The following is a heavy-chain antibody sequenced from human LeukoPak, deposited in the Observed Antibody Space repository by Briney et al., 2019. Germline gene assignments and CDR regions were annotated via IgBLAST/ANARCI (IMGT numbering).Heavy chain of an antibody. V-gene: IGHV4-59*08. CDR3: VRHDGRSGGTMGALDS. Sequence: SETLSLTCTVSGGSISSYYWSWIRQPPGKGLEWIGYIYYSGGTNYNPSLKSRVTISVDTSKNQFSLKLSSVTAADTAVYYCVRHDGRSGGTMGALDSWGQGSLVTVSS. CDR2: IYYSGGT. CDR1: GGSISSYY. D-gene: IGHD4-23*01. J-gene: IGHJ4*02.